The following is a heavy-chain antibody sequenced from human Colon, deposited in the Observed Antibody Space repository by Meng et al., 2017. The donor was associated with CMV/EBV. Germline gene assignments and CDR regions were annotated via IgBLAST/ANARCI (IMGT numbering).Heavy chain of an antibody. D-gene: IGHD3-16*01. CDR1: GYTCPNYY. CDR3: ASHSSYVWGSHH. J-gene: IGHJ1*01. CDR2: MDPTTGRT. Sequence: VQAGAEVKTPGAYVKVSCKAYGYTCPNYYFHWWRQAPGKGLAWMGWMDPTTGRTDSAQKFQGTVTMTRDTSISTAYLELSRLTSDDTAVYYCASHSSYVWGSHHWGQGTLVTVSS. V-gene: IGHV1-2*02.